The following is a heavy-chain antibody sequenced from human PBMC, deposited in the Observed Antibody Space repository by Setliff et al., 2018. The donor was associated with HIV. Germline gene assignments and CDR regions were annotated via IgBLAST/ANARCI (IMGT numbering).Heavy chain of an antibody. CDR1: GASISSSGYY. CDR2: IYYSGST. V-gene: IGHV4-39*07. J-gene: IGHJ4*02. Sequence: SETLSLTCTVSGASISSSGYYWGWIRQPPGKGLEWIGTIYYSGSTYYNPSLKSRVTISVDTSKNQFSLKLSSVTAADTAVYYCAKEGQWLEGFFDYWGQGTLVTVSS. CDR3: AKEGQWLEGFFDY. D-gene: IGHD6-19*01.